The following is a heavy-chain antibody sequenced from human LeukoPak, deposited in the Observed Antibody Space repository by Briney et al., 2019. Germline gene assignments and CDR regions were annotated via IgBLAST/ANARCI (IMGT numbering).Heavy chain of an antibody. CDR2: FDPEDGET. CDR1: GYTLTELS. J-gene: IGHJ6*02. V-gene: IGHV1-24*01. CDR3: ATSPRSRTWYYYYGMDV. D-gene: IGHD1-7*01. Sequence: GASVKVSFKVSGYTLTELSMHWVRQAPGKGLEWMGGFDPEDGETIYAQKFQGRVTMTEDTSTDTAYMELSSLRSEDTAVYYCATSPRSRTWYYYYGMDVWGQGTTVTVSS.